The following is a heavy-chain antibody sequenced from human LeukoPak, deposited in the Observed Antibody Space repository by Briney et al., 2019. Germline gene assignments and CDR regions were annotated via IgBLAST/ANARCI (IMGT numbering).Heavy chain of an antibody. V-gene: IGHV3-48*01. CDR2: IISSSCNI. Sequence: GGSLSLFCAASGFTFSSCSMKWVREARGEGLVWVSYIISSSCNIYYGDCVEGRFTLYRDIEENSLYLQINIERAEDTAVYYCARVPTMVRGVSYWYIDLWGRGALVTVSS. CDR1: GFTFSSCS. J-gene: IGHJ2*01. D-gene: IGHD3-10*01. CDR3: ARVPTMVRGVSYWYIDL.